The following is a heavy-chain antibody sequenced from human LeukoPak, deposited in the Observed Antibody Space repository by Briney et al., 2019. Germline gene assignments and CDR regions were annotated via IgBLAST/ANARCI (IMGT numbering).Heavy chain of an antibody. CDR2: INPGNDNT. V-gene: IGHV1-3*01. CDR1: GYTFTNYA. CDR3: ARDPYRARPTCGDYFDY. Sequence: PGASVKVSCKTSGYTFTNYAIHWVRQAPGQSLEWMGWINPGNDNTKYSQKFQDRVTFTRDTSATTAFMELSSLRSEDTAVYYCARDPYRARPTCGDYFDYWGQGTLVTVSS. J-gene: IGHJ4*02. D-gene: IGHD2-21*01.